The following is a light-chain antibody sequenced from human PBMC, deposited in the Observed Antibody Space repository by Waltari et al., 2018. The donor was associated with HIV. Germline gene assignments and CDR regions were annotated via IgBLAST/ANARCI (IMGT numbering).Light chain of an antibody. J-gene: IGLJ1*01. Sequence: QSVLIQPPSASGTPGQRIFISCSGSNSFIGSNHVFWYQQFPGTAPKLLIYRNDRRPSGVPDRFSASRSGTSAALAISGLRSEDEADYYCAAWDDSLGGFYVFGTGTTVTVL. V-gene: IGLV1-47*01. CDR1: NSFIGSNH. CDR2: RND. CDR3: AAWDDSLGGFYV.